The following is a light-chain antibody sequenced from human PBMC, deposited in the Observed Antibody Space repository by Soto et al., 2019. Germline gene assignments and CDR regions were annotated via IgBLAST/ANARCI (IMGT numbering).Light chain of an antibody. J-gene: IGKJ2*01. CDR3: QQYGTSPPMYT. Sequence: EIVLTQSPGTLSLSPGERATLSCRASQSFSGNYLAWYQQKPGQAPRLLIYGVSSRATGIPDRFSGSGSGTDFTLSISRLDPEDFAVYYCQQYGTSPPMYTFGQGTKLEIK. CDR2: GVS. CDR1: QSFSGNY. V-gene: IGKV3-20*01.